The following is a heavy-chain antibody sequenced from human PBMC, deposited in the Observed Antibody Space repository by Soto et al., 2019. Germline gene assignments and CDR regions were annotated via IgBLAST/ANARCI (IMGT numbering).Heavy chain of an antibody. J-gene: IGHJ5*02. CDR1: GFTFSSYW. CDR2: IRQDGSEK. D-gene: IGHD6-19*01. CDR3: AKGMAVAANWFDP. V-gene: IGHV3-7*04. Sequence: GGSLRLSCAASGFTFSSYWMNWVRQVPGKRPEWVANIRQDGSEKYYVDSVKGRFTISRDNAKNSLYLQMSSLRAEDTAVYYCAKGMAVAANWFDPWGRGTLVTVSS.